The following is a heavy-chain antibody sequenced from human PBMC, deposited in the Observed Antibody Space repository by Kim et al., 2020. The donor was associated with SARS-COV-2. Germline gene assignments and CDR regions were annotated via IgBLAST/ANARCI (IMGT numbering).Heavy chain of an antibody. V-gene: IGHV3-15*01. CDR2: EGGST. Sequence: EGGSTDYAAPVKGRFTISRDDSKNTRCLQMNSLKTEDTGVYYCTAGIQGYWGQGTLVTVSS. J-gene: IGHJ4*02. CDR3: TAGIQGY.